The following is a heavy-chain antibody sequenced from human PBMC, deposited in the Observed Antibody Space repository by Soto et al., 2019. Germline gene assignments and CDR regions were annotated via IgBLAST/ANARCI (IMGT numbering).Heavy chain of an antibody. V-gene: IGHV1-3*01. D-gene: IGHD5-12*01. J-gene: IGHJ5*02. CDR1: GYTFTNYA. CDR3: AILRYGGEGMGFDP. Sequence: GASVKVSCKASGYTFTNYAMHWVRQAPGQRLEWMGWINACNGNAKYSQKFQGRVTITRDTSASTDYMELSSLRSEDTAVYSCAILRYGGEGMGFDPWGQGTLVTVSS. CDR2: INACNGNA.